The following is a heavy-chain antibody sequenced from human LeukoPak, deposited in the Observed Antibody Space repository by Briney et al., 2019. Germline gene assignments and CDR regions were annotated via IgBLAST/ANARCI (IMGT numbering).Heavy chain of an antibody. CDR2: ISAYNGNT. Sequence: ASVKVSCKASGYTFTSYGISWVRQAPGHGLEWMGWISAYNGNTKYAQKLQGRVTMTTDTSTSTAYMELRSLRSDDTAVYYCARDQMFGYSYGYLSDPWGQGTLVTVSS. J-gene: IGHJ5*02. V-gene: IGHV1-18*01. CDR1: GYTFTSYG. CDR3: ARDQMFGYSYGYLSDP. D-gene: IGHD5-18*01.